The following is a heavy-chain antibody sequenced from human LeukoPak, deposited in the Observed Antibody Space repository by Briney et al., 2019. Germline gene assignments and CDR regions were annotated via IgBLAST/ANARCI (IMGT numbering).Heavy chain of an antibody. V-gene: IGHV3-23*01. Sequence: PGGSLRLSCAASGFTFSSDTMSWVCQAPGKRLEWVSAISGSGGSTYSAHSAKGRVTTSRDNSKSTLYQQMNSLRAEDTAVYYCAKRDDSYYYYYMDVWGKGTTVTVSS. D-gene: IGHD5-24*01. J-gene: IGHJ6*03. CDR3: AKRDDSYYYYYMDV. CDR1: GFTFSSDT. CDR2: ISGSGGST.